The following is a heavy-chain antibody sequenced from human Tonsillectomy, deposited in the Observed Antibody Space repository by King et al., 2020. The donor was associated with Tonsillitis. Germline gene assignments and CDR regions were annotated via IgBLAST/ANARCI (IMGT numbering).Heavy chain of an antibody. CDR2: IIPMIGSP. D-gene: IGHD2-8*01. Sequence: QLVQSGAEVKKPGSSVKVSCKASGGTFSSYTINWVRQAPGQGLEWMGGIIPMIGSPNYAQKFQGRVTITADESTSTAYMELSSLRSEDTAVYYCARDVLGYYYNGEYYTVDGFDPWGQGTLVTVSS. CDR3: ARDVLGYYYNGEYYTVDGFDP. V-gene: IGHV1-69*12. CDR1: GGTFSSYT. J-gene: IGHJ5*02.